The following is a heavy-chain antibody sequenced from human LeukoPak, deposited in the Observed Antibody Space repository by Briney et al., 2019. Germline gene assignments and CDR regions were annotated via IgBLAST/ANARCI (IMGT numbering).Heavy chain of an antibody. CDR3: ARVRVGATFDD. D-gene: IGHD1-26*01. CDR1: GDSVSSGAYY. CDR2: IYYTGST. V-gene: IGHV4-61*08. J-gene: IGHJ4*02. Sequence: SSETPSLTCTVSGDSVSSGAYYWHWIRQPPGKGLVCIGYIYYTGSTDYNPSLKSRVTISVDTSKNQFSLNLTSVTAADTAVYSCARVRVGATFDDWGQGTLVTVSS.